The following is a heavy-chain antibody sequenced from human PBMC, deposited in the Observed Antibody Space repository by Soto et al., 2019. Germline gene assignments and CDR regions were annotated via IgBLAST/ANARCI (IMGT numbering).Heavy chain of an antibody. CDR1: GGSISSNY. V-gene: IGHV4-59*01. CDR2: GYNSGST. Sequence: LSLTCTVSGGSISSNYWTWIRQPPGKGLEWIGYGYNSGSTNYNPSLKSRVTISEDTSKSQFSLKVNSMTAADTAVYYCARYRREAVAGYTLDNWGQGILVTVSS. J-gene: IGHJ4*02. D-gene: IGHD6-13*01. CDR3: ARYRREAVAGYTLDN.